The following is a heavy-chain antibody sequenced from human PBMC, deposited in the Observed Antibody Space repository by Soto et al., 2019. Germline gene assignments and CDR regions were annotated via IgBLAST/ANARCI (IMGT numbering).Heavy chain of an antibody. Sequence: SETLSLTCTVSGGSISSSSYYWGWIRQPPGKGLEWIGSIYYSGSTYYNPSLKSRVTISVDTSKNQFSLKLSSVTAADTAVYYCASPILTTYYDFWSGYYYGMDVWGQGTTVTVSS. D-gene: IGHD3-3*01. J-gene: IGHJ6*02. CDR2: IYYSGST. CDR1: GGSISSSSYY. V-gene: IGHV4-39*01. CDR3: ASPILTTYYDFWSGYYYGMDV.